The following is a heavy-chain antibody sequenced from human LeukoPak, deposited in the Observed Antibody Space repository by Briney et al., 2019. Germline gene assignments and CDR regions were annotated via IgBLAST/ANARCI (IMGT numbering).Heavy chain of an antibody. D-gene: IGHD3-22*01. Sequence: ASVKVSCKASGYTFTSYYMHWVRQAPGQGLEWMGIINPSGGSTSYAQKFQGRVTMTRDTSTSTVYMELSSLRSGDTAVYYCAREASNDSSGPPFDYWGQGTLVTVSS. V-gene: IGHV1-46*01. J-gene: IGHJ4*02. CDR1: GYTFTSYY. CDR2: INPSGGST. CDR3: AREASNDSSGPPFDY.